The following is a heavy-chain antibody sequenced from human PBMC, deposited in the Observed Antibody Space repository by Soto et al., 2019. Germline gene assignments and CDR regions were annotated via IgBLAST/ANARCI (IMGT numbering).Heavy chain of an antibody. CDR3: ARERPDGARLDP. CDR2: IYYSGGT. CDR1: GGSISSGDYY. Sequence: LSLTCTVSGGSISSGDYYWSWIRQPPGKGLEWIGYIYYSGGTYYNPSLKSRVTISVDTSKNQFSLKLSSVTAADTAVYYCARERPDGARLDPWGQGTLVTVSS. D-gene: IGHD6-6*01. J-gene: IGHJ5*02. V-gene: IGHV4-30-4*01.